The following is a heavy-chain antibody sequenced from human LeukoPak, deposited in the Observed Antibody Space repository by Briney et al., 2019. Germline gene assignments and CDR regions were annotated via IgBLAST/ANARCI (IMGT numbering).Heavy chain of an antibody. J-gene: IGHJ4*02. Sequence: GGSLRLSCAASGFTFSGYAMSWVRQAPWKGLEWVSAISGSGGSTYYADSVKGRFTISRDNSKNTLYLQMNSLRAEDTAVYYCAKDPLGHCSGGSCYSGGYWGQGTLVTVSS. CDR3: AKDPLGHCSGGSCYSGGY. CDR1: GFTFSGYA. V-gene: IGHV3-23*01. CDR2: ISGSGGST. D-gene: IGHD2-15*01.